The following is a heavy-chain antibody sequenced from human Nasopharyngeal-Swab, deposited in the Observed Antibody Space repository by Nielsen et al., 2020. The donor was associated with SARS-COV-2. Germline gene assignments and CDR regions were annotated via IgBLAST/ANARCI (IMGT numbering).Heavy chain of an antibody. CDR1: GFTFSSYA. J-gene: IGHJ5*02. Sequence: GESLKISCAASGFTFSSYAMHWVRQAPGKGLEWVAVISYDGSNKYYADSVKGRLTISRDNSKNTLYLQMNSLRAEDTAVYYCARDYYDSSGYYNNWFDPWGQGTLVTVSS. CDR2: ISYDGSNK. V-gene: IGHV3-30-3*01. CDR3: ARDYYDSSGYYNNWFDP. D-gene: IGHD3-22*01.